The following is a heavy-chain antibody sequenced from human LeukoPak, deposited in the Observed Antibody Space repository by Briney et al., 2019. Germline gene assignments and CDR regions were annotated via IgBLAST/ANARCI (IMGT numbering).Heavy chain of an antibody. Sequence: GRSLRLSCAASGFTFSSYSMSWVRQAPGKGLEWVSSISSSSSYIYYADSVKGRFTISRDNAKNSLYLQMNSLRAEDTAVYYCARAVYSSSLYYFDYWGQGTLVTVSS. V-gene: IGHV3-21*01. CDR1: GFTFSSYS. D-gene: IGHD6-6*01. J-gene: IGHJ4*02. CDR2: ISSSSSYI. CDR3: ARAVYSSSLYYFDY.